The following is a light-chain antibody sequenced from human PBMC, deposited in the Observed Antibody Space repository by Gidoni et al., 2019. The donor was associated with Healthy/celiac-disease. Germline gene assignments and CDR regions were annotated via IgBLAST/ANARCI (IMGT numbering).Light chain of an antibody. V-gene: IGKV4-1*01. J-gene: IGKJ2*01. Sequence: DTVMTQYPASPAVSLGERATLNCTSSQSVLDSSNNKNYLAWYQQKPGQPPKLLIYWASTRESGVPDRFSGSGSGTDFTLTISSLQAEDVAVYYCQQYYSTPMYTFGQGTKLEIK. CDR1: QSVLDSSNNKNY. CDR2: WAS. CDR3: QQYYSTPMYT.